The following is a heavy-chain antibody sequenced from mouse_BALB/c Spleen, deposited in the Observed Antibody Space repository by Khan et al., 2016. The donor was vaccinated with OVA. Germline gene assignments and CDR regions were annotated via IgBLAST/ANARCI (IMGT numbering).Heavy chain of an antibody. J-gene: IGHJ2*01. CDR2: ISYSGST. Sequence: DVQLVESGPSLVKPSQTLSLTCSVTGDSITSGYWNWIRKFPGNKLEYMGYISYSGSTYYNPSLKSRISITRDTSKNQHYLQLNSMTTEDSATYYCAGTSYYGNYYFDYWGQGTTLTVSS. V-gene: IGHV3-8*02. CDR3: AGTSYYGNYYFDY. CDR1: GDSITSGY. D-gene: IGHD2-10*01.